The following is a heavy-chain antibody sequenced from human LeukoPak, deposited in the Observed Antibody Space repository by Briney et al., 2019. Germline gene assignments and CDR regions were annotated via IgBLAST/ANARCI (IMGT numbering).Heavy chain of an antibody. Sequence: SETLSLTCTVSGYSISSGYYWGWIRQPPGKGLEWIGSIYHSGSTYYNPSLKSRVTISVDTSKNQFSLKLSSVTAADTAVYYCATAITMIVSFDYWGQGTLVTVSS. D-gene: IGHD3-22*01. CDR2: IYHSGST. V-gene: IGHV4-38-2*02. CDR3: ATAITMIVSFDY. J-gene: IGHJ4*02. CDR1: GYSISSGYY.